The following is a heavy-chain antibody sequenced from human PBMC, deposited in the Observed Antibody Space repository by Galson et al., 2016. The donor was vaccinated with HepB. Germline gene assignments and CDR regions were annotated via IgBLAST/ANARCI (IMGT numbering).Heavy chain of an antibody. V-gene: IGHV3-7*01. J-gene: IGHJ4*02. D-gene: IGHD2-8*02. CDR1: GLTFGNAW. CDR2: IKQDGSEK. Sequence: SLRLTCAASGLTFGNAWMSWVRQAPGKGLEWVANIKQDGSEKYYVDSVKGRFTISRDNAKNSLYLQMNSLRAEDTAVYHCASWWQTPASYFDYWGQGTLVTVS. CDR3: ASWWQTPASYFDY.